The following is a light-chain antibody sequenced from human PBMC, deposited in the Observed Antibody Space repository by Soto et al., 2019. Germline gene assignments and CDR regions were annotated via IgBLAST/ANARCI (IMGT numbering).Light chain of an antibody. CDR3: QQFKSYPLT. CDR2: DAS. J-gene: IGKJ4*01. V-gene: IGKV3D-11*02. Sequence: EIVRTQSPVPLSLSPGERPTPSCVASQSVRTYVAWSKVKPGQAPRLLSEDASSRASGVPARFSGSGAGTECTLTISSLKPEDFATDDGQQFKSYPLTFGGGTKVEIK. CDR1: QSVRTY.